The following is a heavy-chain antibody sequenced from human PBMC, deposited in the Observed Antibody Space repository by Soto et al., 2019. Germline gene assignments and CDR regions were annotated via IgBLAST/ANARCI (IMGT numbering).Heavy chain of an antibody. D-gene: IGHD7-27*01. Sequence: QVQLVQSGAEVKKPGASVKVSGKASGYTFTSYDINWVRQATGQGLEWMGWMNPNSGNTGYAQKFQGRVTMTRNTSISTAYMELSSLRSEDTAVYYCASLPWANYYYYGMDVWGQGTTVTVSS. CDR2: MNPNSGNT. V-gene: IGHV1-8*01. CDR3: ASLPWANYYYYGMDV. CDR1: GYTFTSYD. J-gene: IGHJ6*02.